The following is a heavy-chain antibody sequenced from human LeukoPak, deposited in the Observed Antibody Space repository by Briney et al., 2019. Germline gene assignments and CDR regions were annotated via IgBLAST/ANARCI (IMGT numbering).Heavy chain of an antibody. CDR2: IYTSGST. CDR3: ARDAGNLWFGELLGGNWFDP. V-gene: IGHV4-4*07. D-gene: IGHD3-10*01. CDR1: GGSISSYY. Sequence: SETLSLTCTVSGGSISSYYWSWIRQPAGKGLEWIGRIYTSGSTNYNPSLKSRVTMSVDTSKNQFSLKLSSVTAADTAVYYCARDAGNLWFGELLGGNWFDPWGQGTLVTVSS. J-gene: IGHJ5*02.